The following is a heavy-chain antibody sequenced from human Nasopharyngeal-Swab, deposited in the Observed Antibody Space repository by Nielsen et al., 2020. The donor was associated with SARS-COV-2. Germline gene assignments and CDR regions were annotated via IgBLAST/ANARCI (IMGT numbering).Heavy chain of an antibody. J-gene: IGHJ6*02. Sequence: SETLSLTCTVSGGSISSYYWSWIRQPPGKGLEWIGYIYYSGSTNYNPSLKSRVTISVDTSKNQFSLKLSSVTAADTAVYYCARDRSAAADSNYYYGMDVWGQGTTVTVSS. CDR2: IYYSGST. CDR1: GGSISSYY. V-gene: IGHV4-59*01. CDR3: ARDRSAAADSNYYYGMDV. D-gene: IGHD6-13*01.